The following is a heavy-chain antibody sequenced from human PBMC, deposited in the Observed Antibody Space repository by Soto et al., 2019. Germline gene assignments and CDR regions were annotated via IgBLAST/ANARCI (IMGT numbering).Heavy chain of an antibody. V-gene: IGHV3-21*01. Sequence: GSLSLSCAASGFTFSSYAMNWVRQAPGKGLEWVSSISSSSSFRNYADSVKGRFSISRDNDKNLVYLQMDSLRAEDTAVYYCARDPPLSVLVVVATDDFWGQGTLVTVSS. D-gene: IGHD2-21*01. CDR1: GFTFSSYA. CDR2: ISSSSSFR. CDR3: ARDPPLSVLVVVATDDF. J-gene: IGHJ4*02.